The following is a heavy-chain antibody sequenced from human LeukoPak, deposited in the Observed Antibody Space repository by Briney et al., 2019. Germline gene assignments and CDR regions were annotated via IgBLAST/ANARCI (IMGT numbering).Heavy chain of an antibody. CDR3: ARGDYYYDSSGHNDAFDI. CDR2: IYHSGST. J-gene: IGHJ3*02. D-gene: IGHD3-22*01. V-gene: IGHV4-38-2*02. CDR1: GYSISSGYF. Sequence: PSETLSLTCTVSGYSISSGYFWGWIRQPPGKGLEWLGSIYHSGSTYCNPSLKSRVTISVDTSKNQFSLKLSSVTAADTAVYYCARGDYYYDSSGHNDAFDIWGQGTMVTVSS.